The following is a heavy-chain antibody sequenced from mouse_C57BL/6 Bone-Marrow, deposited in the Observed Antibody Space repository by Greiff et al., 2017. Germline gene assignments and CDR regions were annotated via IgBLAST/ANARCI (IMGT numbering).Heavy chain of an antibody. V-gene: IGHV1-69*01. CDR2: IDPSDSYT. CDR3: ARGGITMDY. Sequence: QVQLKQPGAELVMPGASVKLSCKASGYTFTSYWMHWVKQRPGQGLEWIGAIDPSDSYTNYNQKFKGKSTLTVDKSSSTAYLERSSLTSEDAAVYYCARGGITMDYWGQGTSVTVSS. D-gene: IGHD2-4*01. CDR1: GYTFTSYW. J-gene: IGHJ4*01.